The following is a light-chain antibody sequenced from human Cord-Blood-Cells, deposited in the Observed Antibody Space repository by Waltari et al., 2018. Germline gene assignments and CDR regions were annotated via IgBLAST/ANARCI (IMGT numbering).Light chain of an antibody. V-gene: IGLV2-14*03. CDR2: DVS. CDR1: SSDVGGYNY. J-gene: IGLJ3*02. Sequence: QSALTQPASVSGSPGQSLTIPRTATSSDVGGYNYVSRYQQHPGKAPKLMIYDVSNRPSGVSNRFSGSKSGNTASLTISGLQAEDEADYYCSSYTSSSTLVFGGGTKLTVL. CDR3: SSYTSSSTLV.